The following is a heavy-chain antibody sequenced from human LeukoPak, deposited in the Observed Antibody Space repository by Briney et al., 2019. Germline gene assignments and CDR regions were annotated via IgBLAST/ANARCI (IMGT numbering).Heavy chain of an antibody. Sequence: GGSLRLSCLASGFPVSSNYMSGARKAPGRGREGASVIYSGGSTYYADSVKGRFTISRDNPKNTLYLQMNSLRAEDTAVYYCARRATDLDTAMADYWGQGTLVTVSS. D-gene: IGHD5-18*01. V-gene: IGHV3-66*02. CDR3: ARRATDLDTAMADY. CDR1: GFPVSSNY. CDR2: IYSGGST. J-gene: IGHJ4*02.